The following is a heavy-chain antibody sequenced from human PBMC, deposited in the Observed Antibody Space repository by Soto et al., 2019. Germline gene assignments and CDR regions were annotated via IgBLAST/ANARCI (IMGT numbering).Heavy chain of an antibody. D-gene: IGHD2-15*01. CDR3: ARGYIVVAHGGSYYYYGMDV. Sequence: QVQLVQSGAEVKKPGSSVKVSCKASGGTFSSYTISWVRQAPGQGLEWMGRIIPILGIANYAQKFQGRVTSTADKSTSTAYREVSSLRSGDTAVYYCARGYIVVAHGGSYYYYGMDVWGQGTTVTVSS. CDR2: IIPILGIA. J-gene: IGHJ6*02. CDR1: GGTFSSYT. V-gene: IGHV1-69*02.